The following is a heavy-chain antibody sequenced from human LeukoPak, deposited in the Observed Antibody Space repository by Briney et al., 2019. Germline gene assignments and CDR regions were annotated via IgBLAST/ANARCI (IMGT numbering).Heavy chain of an antibody. J-gene: IGHJ6*03. D-gene: IGHD3-22*01. Sequence: GRSLRLSCAASGFTFSSYGMHWVRQAPGKGLEWVAVIWYDGSNKYYADSVKGRFTISRDNSKNTLYLQMNSLRAEDTAVYYCARKVGSSGYYYYYYMEFWGKGPTVTVSS. CDR2: IWYDGSNK. CDR3: ARKVGSSGYYYYYYMEF. V-gene: IGHV3-33*01. CDR1: GFTFSSYG.